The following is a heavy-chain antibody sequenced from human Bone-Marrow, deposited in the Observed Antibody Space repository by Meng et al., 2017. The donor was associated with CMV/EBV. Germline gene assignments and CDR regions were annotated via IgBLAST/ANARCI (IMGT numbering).Heavy chain of an antibody. CDR1: GFTVSSNY. CDR3: ARVDSNLNYYYYYGMDV. CDR2: IYSGGST. J-gene: IGHJ6*04. D-gene: IGHD3-22*01. V-gene: IGHV3-53*01. Sequence: GESLKISCAASGFTVSSNYMSWVRQAPGKGLEWVSVIYSGGSTYYADSVKGRFTISRDNSKNTLYLQMNSLRAEDTAVYYCARVDSNLNYYYYYGMDVWGKGNAGNRLL.